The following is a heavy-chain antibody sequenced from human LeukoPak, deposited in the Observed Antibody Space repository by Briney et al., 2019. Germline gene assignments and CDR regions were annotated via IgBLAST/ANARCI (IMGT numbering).Heavy chain of an antibody. J-gene: IGHJ4*02. CDR3: VRNEY. CDR2: IKQDGSAK. Sequence: GSLRLSCAGSGFTFSTSWMSWVRQAPGKGLEWVANIKQDGSAKYYVDSVRGRFTISRDNAKNSLFLQMNSLRAEDTAVYYCVRNEYWGPGTLVTVSS. CDR1: GFTFSTSW. V-gene: IGHV3-7*01.